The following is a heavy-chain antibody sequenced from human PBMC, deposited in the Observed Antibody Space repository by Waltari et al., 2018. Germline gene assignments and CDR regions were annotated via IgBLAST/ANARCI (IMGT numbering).Heavy chain of an antibody. V-gene: IGHV4-39*01. Sequence: QLQLQESGPGLVKPSETLSLTCTVSGGSISSSSYYWGWIRQPPGKGLEWLGSIYYSGSTYYTPSLKSRVTISVDTSKNQFSLKLSPVTAADTAVYYCARQTWIQLWLYAFDIWGQGTMVTVSS. D-gene: IGHD5-18*01. CDR3: ARQTWIQLWLYAFDI. CDR1: GGSISSSSYY. CDR2: IYYSGST. J-gene: IGHJ3*02.